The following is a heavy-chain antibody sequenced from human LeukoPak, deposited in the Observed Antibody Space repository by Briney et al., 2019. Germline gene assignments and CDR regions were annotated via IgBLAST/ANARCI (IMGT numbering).Heavy chain of an antibody. D-gene: IGHD6-6*01. CDR3: ARVPIAAQVYYYYYMDV. Sequence: GGSLRLSCVASGFNVEDYAMHWVRQAPGKGLEWVANIKQDGSEKYYVDSVKGRFTISRDNAKNSLYLQMNSLRAEDTAVYYCARVPIAAQVYYYYYMDVWGKGTTVTVSS. CDR1: GFNVEDYA. CDR2: IKQDGSEK. J-gene: IGHJ6*03. V-gene: IGHV3-7*01.